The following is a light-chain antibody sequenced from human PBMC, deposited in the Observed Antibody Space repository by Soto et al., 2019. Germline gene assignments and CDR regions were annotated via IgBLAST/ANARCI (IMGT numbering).Light chain of an antibody. CDR3: QQYNNWPRT. CDR1: QSISSD. V-gene: IGKV3-15*01. CDR2: GAS. J-gene: IGKJ2*01. Sequence: ETVMTQSPAPLSVSPGERAPLSCRASQSISSDLAWYQQKPGQAPRLLIYGASTTATGIPGRFSGSGSGREFTLTISSLQSEDFAVYYCQQYNNWPRTFGQGTKLEIK.